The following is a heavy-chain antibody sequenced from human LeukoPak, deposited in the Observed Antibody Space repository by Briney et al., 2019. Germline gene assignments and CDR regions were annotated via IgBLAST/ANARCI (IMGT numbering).Heavy chain of an antibody. CDR2: INHSGST. CDR1: GGSISSYY. V-gene: IGHV4-34*01. CDR3: ARVQVTRYYDSSGPIYYGMDV. Sequence: PSETLSLTCTVSGGSISSYYWSWIRQPPVKGLEWIGEINHSGSTNYNPSLKSRVTISVDTSKNQFSLKLSSVTAADTAVYYCARVQVTRYYDSSGPIYYGMDVWGQGTTVTVSS. D-gene: IGHD3-22*01. J-gene: IGHJ6*02.